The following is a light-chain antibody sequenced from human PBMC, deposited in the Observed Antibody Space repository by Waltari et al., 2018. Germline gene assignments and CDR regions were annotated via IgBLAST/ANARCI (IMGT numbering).Light chain of an antibody. CDR2: TTS. Sequence: DIQMTQSPSSLPASVGDRATITCRASQTITSSLSWYQQKPGKAPELLIYTTSTLLSGVPSRFSGGGSGTDFTLTISSLQPEDFATYYCQQSYSYPLTFGGGTKVEIK. CDR3: QQSYSYPLT. J-gene: IGKJ4*01. V-gene: IGKV1-39*01. CDR1: QTITSS.